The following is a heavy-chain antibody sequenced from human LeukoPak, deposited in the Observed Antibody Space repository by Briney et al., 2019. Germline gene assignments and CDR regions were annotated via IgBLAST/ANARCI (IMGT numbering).Heavy chain of an antibody. D-gene: IGHD3-3*01. J-gene: IGHJ5*02. Sequence: SVKVSCKASGGTFSSYAISWVRQAPGQGLEWMGRIIPIFGTANYAQKFQGRVTITTDESTSTAYIELSSVRSEDTAVYYCARGGSITSVKLRFNWFDPWGQGTLVTVSS. CDR2: IIPIFGTA. CDR1: GGTFSSYA. V-gene: IGHV1-69*05. CDR3: ARGGSITSVKLRFNWFDP.